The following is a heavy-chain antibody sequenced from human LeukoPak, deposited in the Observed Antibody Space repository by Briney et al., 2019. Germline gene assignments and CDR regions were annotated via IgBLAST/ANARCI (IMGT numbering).Heavy chain of an antibody. J-gene: IGHJ4*02. D-gene: IGHD3-10*01. CDR1: GYTFTSYG. CDR2: ISAYNGNT. V-gene: IGHV1-18*04. Sequence: ASVKVSCKASGYTFTSYGISWVRQAPGQGLEWMGWISAYNGNTNYAQKLQGRVTMTTDTSTSTAYMELRSLRSDGTAVYYCATCTMVRGVILLGFDYWGQGTLVTVSS. CDR3: ATCTMVRGVILLGFDY.